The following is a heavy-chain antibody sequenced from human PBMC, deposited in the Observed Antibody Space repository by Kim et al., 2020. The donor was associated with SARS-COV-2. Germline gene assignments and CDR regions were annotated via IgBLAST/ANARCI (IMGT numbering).Heavy chain of an antibody. J-gene: IGHJ6*02. V-gene: IGHV5-10-1*01. Sequence: GESLKISCKGSGYSFTSYWISWVRQMPGKGLGWMGRIDPSDSYTNYSPSFQGHVTISADKSISTAYLQWSSLKASDTAMYYCARLRLPNDYYYYGMDVWGQGTTVTVSS. CDR3: ARLRLPNDYYYYGMDV. CDR1: GYSFTSYW. CDR2: IDPSDSYT.